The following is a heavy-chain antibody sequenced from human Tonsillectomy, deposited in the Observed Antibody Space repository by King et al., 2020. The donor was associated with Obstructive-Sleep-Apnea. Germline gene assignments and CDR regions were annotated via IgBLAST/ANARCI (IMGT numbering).Heavy chain of an antibody. D-gene: IGHD4-23*01. J-gene: IGHJ3*02. CDR1: GGSISSYS. V-gene: IGHV4-59*01. CDR3: ARVWSTVVTNDAFDI. CDR2: IYNTGST. Sequence: VQLQESGPGLVKPSETLSLTCTVSGGSISSYSWTWIRQPPGKGLEWIGYIYNTGSTNYNPSLKCRVTLSIDTSKNQFSLKLSSVTAADTAVYYCARVWSTVVTNDAFDIWGQGTMVTVSS.